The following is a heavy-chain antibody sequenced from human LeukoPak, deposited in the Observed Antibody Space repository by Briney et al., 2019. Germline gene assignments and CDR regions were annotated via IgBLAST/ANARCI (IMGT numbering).Heavy chain of an antibody. V-gene: IGHV3-30*02. J-gene: IGHJ6*03. D-gene: IGHD6-6*01. Sequence: TGGSLRLSCAAPGFTFSNYGMHWVRQAPGKGLEWVAFVRSDGGIKYYADSVKGRFTISRDNSRTTVYLQMNSLRAEDTAVYYCAKEPPSSSSYYYYMDVWGKGTTVTVSS. CDR1: GFTFSNYG. CDR3: AKEPPSSSSYYYYMDV. CDR2: VRSDGGIK.